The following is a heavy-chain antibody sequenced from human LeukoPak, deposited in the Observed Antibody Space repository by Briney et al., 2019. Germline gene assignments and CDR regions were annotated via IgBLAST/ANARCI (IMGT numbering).Heavy chain of an antibody. Sequence: GGSLRLSCAASGFTFRSYGMHWVRQAPGKGLEWVAVISYDGSNKYYADSVKGRFTISRDNSKNTLYLQMNSLRAEDTAVYYCAKDNHSGFDYWGQGTLVTVCS. CDR1: GFTFRSYG. CDR2: ISYDGSNK. D-gene: IGHD1-14*01. CDR3: AKDNHSGFDY. V-gene: IGHV3-30*18. J-gene: IGHJ4*02.